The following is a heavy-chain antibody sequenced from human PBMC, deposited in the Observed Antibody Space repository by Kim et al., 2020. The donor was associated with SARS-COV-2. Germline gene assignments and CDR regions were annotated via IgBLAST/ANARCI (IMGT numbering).Heavy chain of an antibody. D-gene: IGHD3-3*01. J-gene: IGHJ6*02. V-gene: IGHV3-11*01. Sequence: RFTISRDNAKNSLYLQMNSLRAEDTAVYYCARCITIFGVVIEYYYYGMDVWGQGTTVTVSS. CDR3: ARCITIFGVVIEYYYYGMDV.